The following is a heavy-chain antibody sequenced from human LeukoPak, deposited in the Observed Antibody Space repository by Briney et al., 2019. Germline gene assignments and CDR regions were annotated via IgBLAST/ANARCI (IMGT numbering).Heavy chain of an antibody. CDR1: GYSFINNG. V-gene: IGHV1-18*01. D-gene: IGHD3-22*01. CDR2: ISPYNGNT. CDR3: ARDYRTTYYYDSSGYPNLKGAFDI. Sequence: ASVKVSCKASGYSFINNGINWVRQAPGQGLEWMGWISPYNGNTNFAQKLQGRVTLTTDTSTSTAYMELRSLRSDDTAVYYCARDYRTTYYYDSSGYPNLKGAFDIWGQGTMVTVSS. J-gene: IGHJ3*02.